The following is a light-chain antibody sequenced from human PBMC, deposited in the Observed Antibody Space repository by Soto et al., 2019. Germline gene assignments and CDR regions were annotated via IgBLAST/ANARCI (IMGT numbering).Light chain of an antibody. Sequence: DIQMTQSPTSVSASVGDRVTITCRASQGIRSWLAWYQQKPGKAPKLLISSAATLHSGVPSRFSCSGSGTDFTLTISCLQLEDFASDSCQRSDTFPASFGGGTRVEIK. CDR2: SAA. CDR1: QGIRSW. CDR3: QRSDTFPAS. V-gene: IGKV1D-12*01. J-gene: IGKJ4*01.